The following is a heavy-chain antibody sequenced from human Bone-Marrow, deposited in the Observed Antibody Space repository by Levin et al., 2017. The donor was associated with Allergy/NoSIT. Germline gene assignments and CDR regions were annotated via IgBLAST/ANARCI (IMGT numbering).Heavy chain of an antibody. CDR2: IYPGDSDT. J-gene: IGHJ6*02. CDR3: ATSTTLWAYYYGLDV. D-gene: IGHD1-1*01. CDR1: GYSFTSYW. V-gene: IGHV5-51*01. Sequence: KVSCKGSGYSFTSYWIGWVRQRPGKGLEWMGMIYPGDSDTRYSPSFQGQVSISADKSISTAYLQWSSLKASDTAMYYCATSTTLWAYYYGLDVWGQGTTVTVSS.